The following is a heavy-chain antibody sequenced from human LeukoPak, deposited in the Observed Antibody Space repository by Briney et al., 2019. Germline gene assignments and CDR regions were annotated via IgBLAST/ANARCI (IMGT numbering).Heavy chain of an antibody. Sequence: SETLPLTCTVSGGSISSYYWSWIRQPAGKGLEWDGRIYTSGSTNYNPSLKSPLTMSVDTSRNQFTLKLSSVTAGDTAVYSCARDVAVVDTWADYYYGMDVWGQGTTVTVYS. D-gene: IGHD5-18*01. CDR3: ARDVAVVDTWADYYYGMDV. J-gene: IGHJ6*01. CDR2: IYTSGST. CDR1: GGSISSYY. V-gene: IGHV4-4*07.